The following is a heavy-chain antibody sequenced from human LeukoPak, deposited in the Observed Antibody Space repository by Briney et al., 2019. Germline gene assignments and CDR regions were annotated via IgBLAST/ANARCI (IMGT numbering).Heavy chain of an antibody. J-gene: IGHJ4*02. CDR1: GFTFSSYG. CDR2: IWYDGSNI. CDR3: ARAHGYSSGWYGFFDY. Sequence: GGSLRLSCAASGFTFSSYGMHWVRQAPGKGLEWVAVIWYDGSNIYYADSVKGRFTISRDNSKNTLYLQMNSLRAEDTAVYYCARAHGYSSGWYGFFDYWGQGTLVTVSS. D-gene: IGHD6-19*01. V-gene: IGHV3-33*01.